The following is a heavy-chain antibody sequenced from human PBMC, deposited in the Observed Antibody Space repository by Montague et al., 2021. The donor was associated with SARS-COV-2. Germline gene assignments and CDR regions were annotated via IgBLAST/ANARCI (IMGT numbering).Heavy chain of an antibody. Sequence: SETLSLTCTVSGGSISSYYWNWIRQSAGKGLEWIGHIYYSGSTKYNPPFKSRVTMLVDTSKRQMSLRLNSVTAADTVVYYCAGDRDRFWHFDLWGRGTLVTVSS. V-gene: IGHV4-59*01. CDR3: AGDRDRFWHFDL. CDR1: GGSISSYY. J-gene: IGHJ2*01. D-gene: IGHD2-21*02. CDR2: IYYSGST.